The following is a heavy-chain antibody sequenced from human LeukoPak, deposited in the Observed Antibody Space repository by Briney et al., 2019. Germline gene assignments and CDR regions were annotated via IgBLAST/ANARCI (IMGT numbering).Heavy chain of an antibody. CDR2: IYPGGSDT. D-gene: IGHD3-22*01. CDR3: ASSYYYDSSGYYPPGY. Sequence: GESLKISCKGSGYSFTSYWSGWVRQMPGKGLEWMGIIYPGGSDTRYSPSFQGQVTISADKSISTAYLQWSSLKASDTAMYYCASSYYYDSSGYYPPGYWGQGTLVTVSS. J-gene: IGHJ4*02. V-gene: IGHV5-51*01. CDR1: GYSFTSYW.